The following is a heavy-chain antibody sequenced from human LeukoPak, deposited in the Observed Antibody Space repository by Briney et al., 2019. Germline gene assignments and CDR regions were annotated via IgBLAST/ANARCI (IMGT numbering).Heavy chain of an antibody. V-gene: IGHV4-61*08. Sequence: SETLSLTCTVSGGSITSGDYWWSWVRQPPGKGLEWIGYIYYSGSTNYNPSLKSRVTISVDTSKNQFSLKLNSVTAADTAVYYCARWDSGSYFLDYWGQGTLVTVSS. CDR3: ARWDSGSYFLDY. J-gene: IGHJ4*02. CDR2: IYYSGST. CDR1: GGSITSGDYW. D-gene: IGHD1-26*01.